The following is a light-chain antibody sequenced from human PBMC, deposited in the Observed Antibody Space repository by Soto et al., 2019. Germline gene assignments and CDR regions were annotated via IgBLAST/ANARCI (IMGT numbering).Light chain of an antibody. V-gene: IGLV2-14*01. CDR1: SSDIGAYDY. CDR2: EVT. J-gene: IGLJ3*02. CDR3: TSYTTSSTLV. Sequence: QSVLTQPASVSGAPGQSITISCTGTSSDIGAYDYVYWYQQLPGKAPKLMIYEVTDRPSGISHRFSGSKSGNTASLTTSGLQAEDEADYYCTSYTTSSTLVFGGGTKVTVL.